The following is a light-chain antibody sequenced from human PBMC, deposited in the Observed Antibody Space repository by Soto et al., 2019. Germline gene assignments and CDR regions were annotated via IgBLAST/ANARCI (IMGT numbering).Light chain of an antibody. Sequence: DVQMTQSPSSVSASVGDRVTITCRASQGISSWLAWYQHKPGRAPKLLIYIASSLQSGVPSRFSGSGSGTDFTLTISSLQPEDFATYYCQQANSFPLTFGGGTRVEIK. V-gene: IGKV1-12*01. CDR2: IAS. CDR1: QGISSW. J-gene: IGKJ4*01. CDR3: QQANSFPLT.